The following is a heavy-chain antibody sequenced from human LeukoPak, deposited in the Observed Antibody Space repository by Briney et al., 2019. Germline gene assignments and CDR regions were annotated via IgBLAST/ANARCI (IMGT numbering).Heavy chain of an antibody. Sequence: ASVKVSCKASGYTFTSYDINWVRQATGQGLEWMGGIIPIFGTANYAQKFQGRVTMTRDTSISTAYMELSRLRSDDTAVYYCARGVETTAMATSDAFDIWGQGTMVTVSS. V-gene: IGHV1-8*01. CDR2: IIPIFGTA. D-gene: IGHD5-18*01. J-gene: IGHJ3*02. CDR1: GYTFTSYD. CDR3: ARGVETTAMATSDAFDI.